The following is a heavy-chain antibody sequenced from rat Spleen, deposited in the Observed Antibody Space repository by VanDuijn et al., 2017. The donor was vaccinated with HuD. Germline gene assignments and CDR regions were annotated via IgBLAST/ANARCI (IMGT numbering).Heavy chain of an antibody. V-gene: IGHV5S14*01. D-gene: IGHD1-12*03. J-gene: IGHJ4*01. CDR3: ARHHYDGYYHGPVFGVMDA. Sequence: EVQLVESGGGLVQPGRSMKLSCAASGLSFSNYGMAWVRQTPTKGLEWVASISNGGGNTYYRDSVKGRFTISRDNAKNTQYLQMDSLRSEDTASYYCARHHYDGYYHGPVFGVMDAWGQGASVTVSS. CDR1: GLSFSNYG. CDR2: ISNGGGNT.